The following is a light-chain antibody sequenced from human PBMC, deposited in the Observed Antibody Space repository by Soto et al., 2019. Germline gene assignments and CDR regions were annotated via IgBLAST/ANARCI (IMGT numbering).Light chain of an antibody. CDR1: SSDVGGYNY. V-gene: IGLV2-14*01. Sequence: QSVLTQPASVSGSPGQSITISCTGTSSDVGGYNYVSWYQQHPGKAPKLMIYAVSNRPSGVSNRFSASKSGNTAYLTISGLQAEDEADYYCSSFTSSSILVFGGGTKLTVL. CDR3: SSFTSSSILV. J-gene: IGLJ2*01. CDR2: AVS.